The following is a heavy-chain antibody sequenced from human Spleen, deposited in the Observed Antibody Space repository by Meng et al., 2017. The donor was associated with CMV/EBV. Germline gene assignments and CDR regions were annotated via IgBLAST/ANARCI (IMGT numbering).Heavy chain of an antibody. CDR2: INPNSGGT. Sequence: ASVKVSCKASGYTFTDFYIHWVRQAPGQGLECMGWINPNSGGTSRARKFQGRVTMTRDTPISTAYMELSRLRSDDTAVYYCARATAYGGKLDDGFDMWGQGTMVTVSS. J-gene: IGHJ3*02. CDR3: ARATAYGGKLDDGFDM. D-gene: IGHD4-23*01. CDR1: GYTFTDFY. V-gene: IGHV1-2*02.